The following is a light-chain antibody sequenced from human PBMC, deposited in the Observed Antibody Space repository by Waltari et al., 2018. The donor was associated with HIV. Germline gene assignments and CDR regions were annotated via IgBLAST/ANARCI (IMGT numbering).Light chain of an antibody. Sequence: QSVLNQSPSASGTPGQRVIIPCSGSSSNIGSNTVTWYQQFPGTAPKLLIYSYGQRPSGVPERFSGSKSATSASLAISGLRSEDEADYYCVTWDDSLNAWVFGGGTKLTVL. CDR2: SYG. CDR3: VTWDDSLNAWV. V-gene: IGLV1-44*01. CDR1: SSNIGSNT. J-gene: IGLJ3*02.